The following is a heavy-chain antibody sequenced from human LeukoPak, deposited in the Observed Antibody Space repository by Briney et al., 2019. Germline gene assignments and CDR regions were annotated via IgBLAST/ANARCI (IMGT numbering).Heavy chain of an antibody. CDR1: GFTFSSFS. J-gene: IGHJ1*01. Sequence: GRSLRLSWATAGFTFSSFSMSWVRQAPGKGLEWVSTISAVDGSKSYAASVKGRFTISSDISKNTLYMQMNSLRAEDTAVYYCAKDRYYYDSSGYLPLFQHWGQGTLVTVSS. CDR2: ISAVDGSK. D-gene: IGHD3-22*01. CDR3: AKDRYYYDSSGYLPLFQH. V-gene: IGHV3-23*01.